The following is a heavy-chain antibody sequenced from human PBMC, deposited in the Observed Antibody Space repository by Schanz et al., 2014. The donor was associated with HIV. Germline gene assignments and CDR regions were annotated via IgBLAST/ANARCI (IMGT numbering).Heavy chain of an antibody. CDR1: GGSFSNYA. CDR3: ARRESDGALDV. CDR2: IVPVLAVA. V-gene: IGHV1-69*09. Sequence: QVQLLQSGAEVKKPGSSVKVSCKASGGSFSNYAISWVRQAPGQGLEWMGGIVPVLAVANYAQKFQGRVTITADKSTSTAYMELTSLRSDDTAVYHCARRESDGALDVWGPGTTVIVSS. J-gene: IGHJ6*02. D-gene: IGHD2-21*02.